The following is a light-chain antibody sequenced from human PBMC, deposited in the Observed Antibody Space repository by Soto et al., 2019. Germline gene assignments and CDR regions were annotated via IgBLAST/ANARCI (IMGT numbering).Light chain of an antibody. CDR3: QQLNSYPFLT. CDR1: QGFSSY. V-gene: IGKV1-9*01. J-gene: IGKJ4*01. CDR2: AAS. Sequence: DIQLTQSPSFLSASVGDRVTITCRASQGFSSYLACYQQKPGKDPKLLIYAASTLQSGVPSQFSGSAYGTEFTLTISSLQPEDFATYYCQQLNSYPFLTFGGGNKVELK.